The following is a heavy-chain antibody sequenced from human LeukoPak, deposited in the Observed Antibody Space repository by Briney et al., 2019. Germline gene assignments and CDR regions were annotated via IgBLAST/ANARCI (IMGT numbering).Heavy chain of an antibody. Sequence: SETLSLTCTVSGGSISSYYWSWIRQPAGKGLEWIGRIYTSGSTNYNPSLKSRVTMSVDTSKNQFSLKLSSVTAADTAVYYCARTVYSSSWYKWAYFDYWGQGTLVTVSS. CDR2: IYTSGST. CDR1: GGSISSYY. V-gene: IGHV4-4*07. J-gene: IGHJ4*02. D-gene: IGHD6-13*01. CDR3: ARTVYSSSWYKWAYFDY.